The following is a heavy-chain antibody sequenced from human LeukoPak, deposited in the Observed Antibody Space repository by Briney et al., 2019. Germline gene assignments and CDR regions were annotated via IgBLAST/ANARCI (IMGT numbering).Heavy chain of an antibody. D-gene: IGHD7-27*01. J-gene: IGHJ4*02. CDR2: DSNNGNI. V-gene: IGHV4-59*11. Sequence: PSETLSLTCTVSGSSINSHSWGWIRQPPGKGLEWIGYDSNNGNINYNPALKSRVTISVDTSKRQISLNLRSVTAADTAVYYCARDNWGSLDYWGQGTLVTVSS. CDR1: GSSINSHS. CDR3: ARDNWGSLDY.